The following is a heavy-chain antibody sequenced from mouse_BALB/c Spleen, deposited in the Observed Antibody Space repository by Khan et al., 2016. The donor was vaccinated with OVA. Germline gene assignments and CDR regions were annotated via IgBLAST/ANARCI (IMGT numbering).Heavy chain of an antibody. CDR1: GYIFTSYW. J-gene: IGHJ3*01. Sequence: QVQLQQPGAELVRPGASVKLSCKTSGYIFTSYWIHWVKQRSGQGLEWIARIYPETGSIYYNEKFKGKATLTADKSSSTALMQLGSLKSEDSAVYFCARGGDSDEAWFAYGGQGTLVTVSA. V-gene: IGHV1S132*01. CDR2: IYPETGSI. CDR3: ARGGDSDEAWFAY.